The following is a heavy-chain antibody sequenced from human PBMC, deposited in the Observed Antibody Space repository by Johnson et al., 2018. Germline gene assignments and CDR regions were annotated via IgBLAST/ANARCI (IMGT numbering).Heavy chain of an antibody. D-gene: IGHD1-26*01. V-gene: IGHV4-34*11. CDR2: IYYSGST. CDR1: GGSFSGYY. J-gene: IGHJ3*02. CDR3: ARDSPYSGSDYDAFDI. Sequence: QVQLQQWGAGLLKPSETLSLTCAVYGGSFSGYYWSWIRQPPGKGLEWIGYIYYSGSTNYNPSLKSRVTITVDTSKNQFSLKLGSWPAADPAGYYCARDSPYSGSDYDAFDIWGQGTMVTVAS.